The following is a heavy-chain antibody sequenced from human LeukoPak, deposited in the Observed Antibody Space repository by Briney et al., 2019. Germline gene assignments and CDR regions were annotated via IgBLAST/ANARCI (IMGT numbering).Heavy chain of an antibody. CDR1: GGSISSSSYY. V-gene: IGHV4-39*07. CDR3: ARGVSDYSNYHQDY. CDR2: IYYSGST. Sequence: SETLSLTCTVSGGSISSSSYYWGWIRQPPGKGLEWIGSIYYSGSTYYNPSLKSRVTISVDTSKNQFSLKLSSVTAADTAVYYCARGVSDYSNYHQDYWGQGTLVTVSS. J-gene: IGHJ4*02. D-gene: IGHD4-11*01.